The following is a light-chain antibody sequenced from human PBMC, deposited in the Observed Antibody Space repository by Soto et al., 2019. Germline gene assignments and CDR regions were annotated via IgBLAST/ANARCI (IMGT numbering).Light chain of an antibody. J-gene: IGKJ1*01. CDR3: QQYGSSPPT. CDR2: GAS. Sequence: EIALTQSPGTLSLSPGERATLSCRASQSVSSSYLAWYQQKPGQAPRLLIYGASSRATGIPDRFSGSGSGTDFTLTISRLEPEDFAVYYCQQYGSSPPTFGQGTKVDI. V-gene: IGKV3-20*01. CDR1: QSVSSSY.